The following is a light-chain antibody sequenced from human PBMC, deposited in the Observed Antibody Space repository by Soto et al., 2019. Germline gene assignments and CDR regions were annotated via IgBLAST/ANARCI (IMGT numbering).Light chain of an antibody. CDR3: SSYTSSSTLSVV. V-gene: IGLV2-14*01. Sequence: QSALTQPASVSGSPGQSITISCTGTSSDVGGYNYVSWYQQHPGKAPKFMIYGVTNRPSGVSNRVSGSKSGNTASLTISGLEAEDEADYYCSSYTSSSTLSVVFGGGTKLAVL. J-gene: IGLJ2*01. CDR1: SSDVGGYNY. CDR2: GVT.